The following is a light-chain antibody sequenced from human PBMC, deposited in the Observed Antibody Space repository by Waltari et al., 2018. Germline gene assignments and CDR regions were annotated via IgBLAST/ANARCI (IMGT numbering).Light chain of an antibody. Sequence: QSALTQPRPVSGSPGQSVTISCTGTSRDVGGYKYVSWYQQHPGKAPKLMIYDVSKRPSGVPDRFSGSKSGNTASLTISGLQAEDEADYYCCSYAGSDYVFGTGTKVTVL. CDR1: SRDVGGYKY. J-gene: IGLJ1*01. CDR3: CSYAGSDYV. CDR2: DVS. V-gene: IGLV2-11*01.